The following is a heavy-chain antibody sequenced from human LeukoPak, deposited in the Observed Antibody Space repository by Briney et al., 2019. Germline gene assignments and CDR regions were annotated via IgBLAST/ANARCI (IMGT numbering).Heavy chain of an antibody. V-gene: IGHV3-53*01. CDR3: AKARWNYALKNWFDP. CDR1: GFTVSSNS. CDR2: IYSDNT. J-gene: IGHJ5*02. D-gene: IGHD1-7*01. Sequence: GGSLRLSCTVSGFTVSSNSMSWVRQAPGKGLEWVSFIYSDNTHYSDSVKGRFTISRDNSKNTLYLQMNSLRAEDTAVYYCAKARWNYALKNWFDPWGQGTLVTVSS.